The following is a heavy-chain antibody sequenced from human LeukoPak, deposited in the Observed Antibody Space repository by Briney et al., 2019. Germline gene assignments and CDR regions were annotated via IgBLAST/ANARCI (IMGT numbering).Heavy chain of an antibody. CDR2: INHSGTT. Sequence: SSETLSLTCAVYGESFSGYFWSWIRQPPGKGLEWIGEINHSGTTNYNPSLKSRVTVSVDTSKNQFSLKLTSVTAADTAVYYCARHVVAVPTARYFDLWGRGTLVTVSS. V-gene: IGHV4-34*01. J-gene: IGHJ2*01. D-gene: IGHD2-2*01. CDR1: GESFSGYF. CDR3: ARHVVAVPTARYFDL.